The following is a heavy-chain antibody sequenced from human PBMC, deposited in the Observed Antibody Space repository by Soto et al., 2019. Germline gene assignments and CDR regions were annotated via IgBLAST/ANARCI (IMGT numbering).Heavy chain of an antibody. CDR2: IYYSGST. J-gene: IGHJ6*02. CDR1: GGSVSSGSYY. Sequence: QVQLQESGPGLVKPSETLSLTCTVSGGSVSSGSYYWSWIRQPPGKGLEWIGYIYYSGSTNYNPSLKSRVTTSVDTSKNQFSLKLSSVTAADTAVYYCARAVVVAATPWDYYYGMDVWGQGTTVTVSS. V-gene: IGHV4-61*01. D-gene: IGHD2-15*01. CDR3: ARAVVVAATPWDYYYGMDV.